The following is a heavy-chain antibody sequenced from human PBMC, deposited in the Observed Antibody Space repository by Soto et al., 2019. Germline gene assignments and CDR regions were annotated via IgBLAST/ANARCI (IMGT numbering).Heavy chain of an antibody. V-gene: IGHV1-46*03. Sequence: ASVKVSCKASGYTFTSYYMHWVRQAPGQGLEWMGIINPSGGSTSYAQKFQGRVTMTRDTSTSTVYMELSSLISEDTAVYYCARVEVLRYFDWSGFAFDIWGQGTMVTVSS. CDR2: INPSGGST. CDR1: GYTFTSYY. CDR3: ARVEVLRYFDWSGFAFDI. J-gene: IGHJ3*02. D-gene: IGHD3-9*01.